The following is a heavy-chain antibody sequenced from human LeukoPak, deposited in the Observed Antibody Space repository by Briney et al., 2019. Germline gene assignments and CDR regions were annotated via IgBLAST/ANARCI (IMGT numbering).Heavy chain of an antibody. Sequence: GSLRLSCAASGFPFSSYEMNWVRQAPGKGLEWVSYISSSGSTIYYADSVKGRFTISRDNAKNSLYLQMNSLRAEDTAVYYCAELGITMIGGVWGKGTTVTISS. CDR2: ISSSGSTI. V-gene: IGHV3-48*03. CDR1: GFPFSSYE. D-gene: IGHD3-10*02. J-gene: IGHJ6*04. CDR3: AELGITMIGGV.